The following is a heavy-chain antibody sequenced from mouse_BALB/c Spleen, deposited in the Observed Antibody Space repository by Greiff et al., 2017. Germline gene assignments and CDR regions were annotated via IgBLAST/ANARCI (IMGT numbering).Heavy chain of an antibody. Sequence: EVKLVESGGGLVKPGGSLKLSCAASGFTFSSYAMSWVRQTPEKRLEWVASISSGGSTYYPDSVKGRFTISRDNARNILYLQMSSLRSEDTAMYYCARGRVHYYGYWYFDVWGEGTTVTVSS. V-gene: IGHV5-6-5*01. CDR3: ARGRVHYYGYWYFDV. CDR1: GFTFSSYA. CDR2: ISSGGST. J-gene: IGHJ1*01. D-gene: IGHD1-2*01.